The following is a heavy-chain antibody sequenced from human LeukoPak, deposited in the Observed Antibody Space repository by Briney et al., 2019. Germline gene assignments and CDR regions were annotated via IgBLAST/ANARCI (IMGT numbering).Heavy chain of an antibody. Sequence: PGGPLRLSCAASGFDLSTYEMNWVRQAPGEGLEWIADITISAPTKNYADSVTRRFTISRDSARTSLYLKMNRLRVKDTGVYYCARGDPHADLWGQGTLVTVS. J-gene: IGHJ5*02. CDR1: GFDLSTYE. CDR3: ARGDPHADL. CDR2: ITISAPTK. V-gene: IGHV3-48*03.